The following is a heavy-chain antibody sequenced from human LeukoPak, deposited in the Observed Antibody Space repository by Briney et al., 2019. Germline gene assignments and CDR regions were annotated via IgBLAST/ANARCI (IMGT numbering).Heavy chain of an antibody. J-gene: IGHJ6*02. CDR3: AKDMRETTVYGMDV. V-gene: IGHV3-48*01. CDR1: GFTFSSYS. D-gene: IGHD4-17*01. CDR2: ISSSSSTI. Sequence: PGGSLRLSCAASGFTFSSYSMNWVRQAPGKGLEWVSYISSSSSTIYYADSVKGRFTISRDNAKNSLYLQMNSLRAEDTALYYCAKDMRETTVYGMDVWGQGTTVTVSS.